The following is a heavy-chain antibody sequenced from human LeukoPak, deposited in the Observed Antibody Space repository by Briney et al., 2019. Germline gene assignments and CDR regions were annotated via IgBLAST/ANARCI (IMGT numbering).Heavy chain of an antibody. J-gene: IGHJ4*02. D-gene: IGHD3-3*01. CDR1: GYSISSGYY. V-gene: IGHV4-38-2*02. CDR2: IYHSGST. Sequence: TSETLSLTCTVSGYSISSGYYWGWIRQPPGKGLEWIGSIYHSGSTYYNPSLKSRVTISVDTSKNQFSLKLSSVTAADTAVYYCARVFWSGYSYFDYWGQGTLVTVSS. CDR3: ARVFWSGYSYFDY.